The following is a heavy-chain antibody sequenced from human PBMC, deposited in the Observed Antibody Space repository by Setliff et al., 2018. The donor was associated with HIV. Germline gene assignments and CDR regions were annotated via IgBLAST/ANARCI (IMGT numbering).Heavy chain of an antibody. CDR3: AKLLGNGGNSDPFDI. CDR1: GFTFSSAW. Sequence: GGSLRLSCAASGFTFSSAWMGWVRQAPAKGLEWVANISPDGSATYYVDSVKGRFTISRDNAKNSLYLQLNSLTTEDTALYYCAKLLGNGGNSDPFDIWGQGTTVTVSS. J-gene: IGHJ3*02. CDR2: ISPDGSAT. V-gene: IGHV3-7*03. D-gene: IGHD2-21*01.